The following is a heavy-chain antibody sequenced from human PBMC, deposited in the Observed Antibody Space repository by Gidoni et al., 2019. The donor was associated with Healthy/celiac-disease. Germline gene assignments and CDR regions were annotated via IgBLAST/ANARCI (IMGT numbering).Heavy chain of an antibody. CDR1: GFTFGSYA. V-gene: IGHV3-23*01. J-gene: IGHJ4*02. Sequence: EVQLLESGGGLVQPGGSLRLSCAAFGFTFGSYAMGWVRQAPGKGLEWVSAISGSGGSTYYADSVKGRFTISRDNSKNTLYLQMNSLRAEDTAVYYCAKSFRSGREGGLFDYWGQGTLVTVSS. CDR3: AKSFRSGREGGLFDY. D-gene: IGHD6-19*01. CDR2: ISGSGGST.